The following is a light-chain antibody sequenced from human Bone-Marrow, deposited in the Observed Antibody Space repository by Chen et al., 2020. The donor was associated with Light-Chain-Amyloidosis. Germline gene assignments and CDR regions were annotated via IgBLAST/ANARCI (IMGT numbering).Light chain of an antibody. V-gene: IGLV6-57*01. CDR2: EDD. J-gene: IGLJ3*02. CDR1: SGSIATNY. Sequence: NFMLTQPHSVSESPGKTVIISCTRSSGSIATNYVQWYQQRPGSSPPTVIDEDDQRPSGVPDRFSCSIDRSSNSASLTISGLKTEDEADYYCQSYQGSSQGVFGGGTKLTVL. CDR3: QSYQGSSQGV.